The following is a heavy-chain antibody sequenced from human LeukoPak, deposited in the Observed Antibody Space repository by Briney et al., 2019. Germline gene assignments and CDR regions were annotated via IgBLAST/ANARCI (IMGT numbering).Heavy chain of an antibody. Sequence: GGSLRLSCAASGFTFSSYWMSWVRQAPGKGLEWVANVKHDGSEKYYVDSVKGRFTISRDNAKNSLYLQMNSLRAEDTAVYYCARGEAYCSSTSCRAFDIWGQGTMVAVSS. CDR2: VKHDGSEK. CDR1: GFTFSSYW. V-gene: IGHV3-7*03. CDR3: ARGEAYCSSTSCRAFDI. D-gene: IGHD2-2*01. J-gene: IGHJ3*02.